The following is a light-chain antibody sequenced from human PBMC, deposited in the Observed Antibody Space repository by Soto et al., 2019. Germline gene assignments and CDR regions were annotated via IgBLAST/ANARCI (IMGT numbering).Light chain of an antibody. V-gene: IGKV1-39*01. CDR3: QQSSSSPWT. CDR1: QTIGNY. J-gene: IGKJ1*01. CDR2: AAF. Sequence: DIQMTQSTSSLSASVGDRVTITCRASQTIGNYLNWYQQRPGKAPKLLIYAAFTLQTGVSSRFIGSGSGTDFTLTINSLQPEDFATYYCQQSSSSPWTFGQGTKVDIK.